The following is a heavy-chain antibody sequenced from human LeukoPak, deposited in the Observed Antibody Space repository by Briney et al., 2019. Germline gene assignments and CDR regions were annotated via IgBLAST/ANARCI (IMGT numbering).Heavy chain of an antibody. CDR3: AREIRFNSYYGMDA. D-gene: IGHD3-10*01. V-gene: IGHV1-2*02. Sequence: ASVKISCKASGYTFTRYYMHWVRQAPGQGLEWMGWINPKSGGTNFAQKFQDRVTMTRDTSITTGYMELSGLTSDDTAVYYCAREIRFNSYYGMDAWGQGTTVTVSS. CDR1: GYTFTRYY. CDR2: INPKSGGT. J-gene: IGHJ6*02.